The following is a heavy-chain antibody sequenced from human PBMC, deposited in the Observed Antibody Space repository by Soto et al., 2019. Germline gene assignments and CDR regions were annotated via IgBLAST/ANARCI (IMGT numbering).Heavy chain of an antibody. D-gene: IGHD1-26*01. CDR1: GFTFSDYY. CDR2: ISSSGSTI. Sequence: PGGSLRLSCAASGFTFSDYYMSWIRQAPGKGLEWVSYISSSGSTIYYADSVQGRFTISRDNAKNSLYLQMNSLRAEDTAVYYCASDIPGSASGLAFDIWGQGTMVTVSS. J-gene: IGHJ3*02. V-gene: IGHV3-11*01. CDR3: ASDIPGSASGLAFDI.